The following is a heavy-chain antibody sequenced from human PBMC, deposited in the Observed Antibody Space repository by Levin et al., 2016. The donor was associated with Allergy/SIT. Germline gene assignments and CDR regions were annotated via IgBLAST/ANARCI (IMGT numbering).Heavy chain of an antibody. D-gene: IGHD6-13*01. J-gene: IGHJ4*02. V-gene: IGHV3-33*06. CDR3: AQGGDHRIEAAVASDN. CDR1: GFTFRTYA. CDR2: IWYDGSKQ. Sequence: GESLKISCAASGFTFRTYAMHWVRQAPGKGLEWVALIWYDGSKQYYVDSVKGRFTFSRDNSTNTLYLRLSNLRAEDTAVYYCAQGGDHRIEAAVASDNWGQGTLVTVSS.